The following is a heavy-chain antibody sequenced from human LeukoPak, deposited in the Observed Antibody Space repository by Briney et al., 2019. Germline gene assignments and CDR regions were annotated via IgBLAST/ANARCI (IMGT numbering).Heavy chain of an antibody. CDR1: GGSVSSGSYY. J-gene: IGHJ3*02. CDR2: IYYSGST. Sequence: PSETLPLTCTVSGGSVSSGSYYWSWIRQPPGKGLEWIGYIYYSGSTNYNPSLKSRVTISVDTSKNQFSLKLSSVTAADTAVYYCARDSLENDAFDIWGQGTMVTVSS. CDR3: ARDSLENDAFDI. V-gene: IGHV4-61*01.